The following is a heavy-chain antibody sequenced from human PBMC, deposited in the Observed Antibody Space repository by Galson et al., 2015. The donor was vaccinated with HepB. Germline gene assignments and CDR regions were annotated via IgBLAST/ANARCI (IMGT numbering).Heavy chain of an antibody. Sequence: SLRLSCAASGFPVSTNYMSWVRQAPGKGLEWVSVIYSGDSTYYADSVKGRFTISRDNSKNTLYLQMSSLRAEDTAVYYCARESSGSYFKYWGQGTLVTVSS. CDR2: IYSGDST. V-gene: IGHV3-66*02. CDR1: GFPVSTNY. D-gene: IGHD1-26*01. CDR3: ARESSGSYFKY. J-gene: IGHJ4*02.